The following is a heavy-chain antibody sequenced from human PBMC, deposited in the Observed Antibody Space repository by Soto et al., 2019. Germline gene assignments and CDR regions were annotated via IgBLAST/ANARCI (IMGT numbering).Heavy chain of an antibody. Sequence: GGSLILSCSASGFTFSSYAMHWVRQAPGKGLEYVSAISSNGGSTYYADSVKGRFTISRDNSKNTLYLQMSSLRAEDTAVYYCVKARNYVWGSYRSSLDYWGQGTLVTVSS. CDR3: VKARNYVWGSYRSSLDY. CDR2: ISSNGGST. D-gene: IGHD3-16*02. V-gene: IGHV3-64D*06. CDR1: GFTFSSYA. J-gene: IGHJ4*02.